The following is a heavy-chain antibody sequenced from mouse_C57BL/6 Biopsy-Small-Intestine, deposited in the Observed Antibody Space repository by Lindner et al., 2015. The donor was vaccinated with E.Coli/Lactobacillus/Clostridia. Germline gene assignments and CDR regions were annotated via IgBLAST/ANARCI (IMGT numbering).Heavy chain of an antibody. D-gene: IGHD6-1*01. CDR2: ISGHPGRT. Sequence: SVKVSCKASNYTLTSFGLSWVRQAPGQGLEWIGWISGHPGRTNYAQKFQDRVTMTTDPSTDTAYLEVGSLRSDDSALYYCARMSTTIFGEVPFDSWGQGTLVTVSS. CDR1: NYTLTSFG. CDR3: ARMSTTIFGEVPFDS. V-gene: IGHV1-4*01. J-gene: IGHJ4*01.